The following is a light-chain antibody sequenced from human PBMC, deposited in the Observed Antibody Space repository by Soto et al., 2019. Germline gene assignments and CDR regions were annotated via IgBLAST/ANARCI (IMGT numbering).Light chain of an antibody. V-gene: IGLV2-14*01. CDR3: SSYTSSSTLVV. Sequence: QSVLTQPASVSGSPGQSIPISCTGTSSDVGGYNYVSWYQQHPGKAPKVMIYDVSNRPSGVSNRFSGSKSGNTASLTISGLQSEDEADYYCSSYTSSSTLVVFVGGTKVTVL. J-gene: IGLJ2*01. CDR2: DVS. CDR1: SSDVGGYNY.